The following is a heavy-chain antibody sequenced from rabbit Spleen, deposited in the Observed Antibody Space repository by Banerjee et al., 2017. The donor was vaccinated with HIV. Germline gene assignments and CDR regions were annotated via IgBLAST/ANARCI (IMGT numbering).Heavy chain of an antibody. Sequence: QSLEESGGDLVKPGASLTLTCTASGFSFSAGYYMCWVRQAPGKGLEWIACIHAGSSNNIYYASWAKGRFTISKTSSTTVTLQMTSLTAADRAAYFCARDLVGVIGWNFYLWGPGTLVTVS. V-gene: IGHV1S40*01. CDR2: IHAGSSNNI. CDR1: GFSFSAGYY. D-gene: IGHD1-1*01. J-gene: IGHJ4*01. CDR3: ARDLVGVIGWNFYL.